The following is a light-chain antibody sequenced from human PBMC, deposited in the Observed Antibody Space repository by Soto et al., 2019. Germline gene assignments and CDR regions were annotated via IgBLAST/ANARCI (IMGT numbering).Light chain of an antibody. CDR1: SCNIGAGYD. CDR2: GNS. Sequence: QSVLTQPPSVSGSPGQRVTISCTGSSCNIGAGYDVHWYQQLPGTAPKLLIYGNSNRPSGVPDRFSGSKSGTSASLAITGLQDEDEADYYCQSYDSSMSGVVFGGGTQLTVL. V-gene: IGLV1-40*01. CDR3: QSYDSSMSGVV. J-gene: IGLJ2*01.